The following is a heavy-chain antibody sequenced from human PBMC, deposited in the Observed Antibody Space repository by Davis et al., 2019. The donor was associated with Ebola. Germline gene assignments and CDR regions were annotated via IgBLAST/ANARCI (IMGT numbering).Heavy chain of an antibody. CDR2: ISATGRST. D-gene: IGHD1-1*01. J-gene: IGHJ5*02. Sequence: PGGSLRLSCAASGFTFSSDAMSWVRQAPGKGLEWVSVISATGRSTYYADSVKGRFTISRDNSKNTLYMEMNSLRAEDTALYYCAKSAGTPGWFGPWGQGTLVTVSS. CDR3: AKSAGTPGWFGP. CDR1: GFTFSSDA. V-gene: IGHV3-23*01.